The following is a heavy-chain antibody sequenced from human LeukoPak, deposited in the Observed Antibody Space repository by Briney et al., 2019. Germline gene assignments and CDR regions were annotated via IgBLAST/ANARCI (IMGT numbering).Heavy chain of an antibody. CDR2: IYYSGST. Sequence: RPSETLSLTCTVSGGSVSSGSYYWSWIRQPPGKGLEWIGYIYYSGSTNYNPSLKSRVTISVDTSKNQFSLKLSSVTAADTAVYYCARDGTYSSSWTHYYYYYMDVWGKRTTVTVSS. CDR3: ARDGTYSSSWTHYYYYYMDV. V-gene: IGHV4-61*01. J-gene: IGHJ6*03. CDR1: GGSVSSGSYY. D-gene: IGHD6-13*01.